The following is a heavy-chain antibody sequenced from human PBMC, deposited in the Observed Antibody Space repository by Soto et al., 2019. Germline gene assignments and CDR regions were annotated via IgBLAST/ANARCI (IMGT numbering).Heavy chain of an antibody. CDR2: ISSSSSYT. CDR3: ARDPEPYSSGYFDY. J-gene: IGHJ4*02. CDR1: GFTFSDYY. D-gene: IGHD3-22*01. V-gene: IGHV3-11*06. Sequence: KLGGSLRLSCAASGFTFSDYYMSWIRQAPGKGLEWVSYISSSSSYTNYADSVKGRFTISRDNAKNSLYLQMNSLRAEDTAVYYCARDPEPYSSGYFDYWGQGTLVTVSS.